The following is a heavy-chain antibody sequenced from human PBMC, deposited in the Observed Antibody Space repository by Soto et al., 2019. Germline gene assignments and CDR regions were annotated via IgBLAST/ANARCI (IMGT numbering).Heavy chain of an antibody. J-gene: IGHJ6*03. Sequence: DVQLLESGGGLAQRGGSLRLSCAASGFSFSTYGMTWVRQAPGKGLEWVSYGGSGGSTYYAGSVKGRFTISRDNSKNTLYLQMNSLRAEDTAVYYCVKFRGRAYHYYYMDVWGNGTTVTVSS. CDR2: YGGSGGST. CDR1: GFSFSTYG. V-gene: IGHV3-23*01. D-gene: IGHD3-16*01. CDR3: VKFRGRAYHYYYMDV.